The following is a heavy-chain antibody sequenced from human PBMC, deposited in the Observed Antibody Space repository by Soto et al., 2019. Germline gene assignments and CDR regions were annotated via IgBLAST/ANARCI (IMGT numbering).Heavy chain of an antibody. V-gene: IGHV3-7*03. CDR1: GFTFSGYW. CDR3: ARAPYSNAWYRFDL. J-gene: IGHJ4*02. Sequence: GGSLRLSCEASGFTFSGYWMSWVRQAPGKGLEWVADIKHDGSVQYYVDSVKGRLTISRDNAKKQLYLQMNGLRAEDTALYYCARAPYSNAWYRFDLWGQGTLVTVS. CDR2: IKHDGSVQ. D-gene: IGHD4-4*01.